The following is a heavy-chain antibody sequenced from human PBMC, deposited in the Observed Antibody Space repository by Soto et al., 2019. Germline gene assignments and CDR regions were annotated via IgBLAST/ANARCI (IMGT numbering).Heavy chain of an antibody. D-gene: IGHD3-16*01. V-gene: IGHV3-33*05. CDR1: GFTFRSYV. J-gene: IGHJ4*02. CDR2: TSYDGSNN. Sequence: ESGGGVVQPGTSLRLSCVGSGFTFRSYVIHWVRQAPGKGLEWVALTSYDGSNNFYGDSVKGRFTISRDNSRNTVELQMDSPRLEDTSLYYCARWGTTGGLDVWGQGTLVSVSS. CDR3: ARWGTTGGLDV.